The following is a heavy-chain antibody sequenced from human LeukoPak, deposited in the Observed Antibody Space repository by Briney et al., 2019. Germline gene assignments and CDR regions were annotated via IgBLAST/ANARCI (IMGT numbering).Heavy chain of an antibody. D-gene: IGHD3-10*01. CDR3: ARSGHYYGSGSYYPGLDY. J-gene: IGHJ4*02. Sequence: SETLSLTCAVYGGSFSGYYWSWSRQPPGKRLEWIGEINHSGSTNYNPSLKSRVTISVDTSKNQFSLKLSSVTAADTAVYYCARSGHYYGSGSYYPGLDYWGQGTLVTVSS. CDR2: INHSGST. CDR1: GGSFSGYY. V-gene: IGHV4-34*01.